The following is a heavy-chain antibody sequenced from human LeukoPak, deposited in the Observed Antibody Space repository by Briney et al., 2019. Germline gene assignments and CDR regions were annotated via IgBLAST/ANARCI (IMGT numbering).Heavy chain of an antibody. CDR3: ARVVPADGPPNWFDP. CDR1: GGSISSGGYY. Sequence: PSETLSLTCTVSGGSISSGGYYWSWIRQPPGKGLEWIGYIYHSGSTYYNPSLKSRVTISVDRSKNQFSLKLSSVTAADTAVYYCARVVPADGPPNWFDPWGQGTLVTVSS. CDR2: IYHSGST. D-gene: IGHD2-2*01. J-gene: IGHJ5*02. V-gene: IGHV4-30-2*01.